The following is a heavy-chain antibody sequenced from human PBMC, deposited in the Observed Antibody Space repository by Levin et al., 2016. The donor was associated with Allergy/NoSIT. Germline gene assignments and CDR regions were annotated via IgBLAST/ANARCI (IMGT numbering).Heavy chain of an antibody. V-gene: IGHV5-51*01. Sequence: VRQMPGKGLEWMGIIYPGDSDTRYSPSFQGQVTISADKSISTAYLQWSSLKASDTAMYYCASSSSSSFDIWGQGTMVTVSS. J-gene: IGHJ3*02. CDR3: ASSSSSSFDI. D-gene: IGHD6-13*01. CDR2: IYPGDSDT.